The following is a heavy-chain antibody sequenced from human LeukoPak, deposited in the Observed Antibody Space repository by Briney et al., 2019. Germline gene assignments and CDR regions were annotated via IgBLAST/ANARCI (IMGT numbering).Heavy chain of an antibody. Sequence: GASVKVSCKTSGYIFTDYYIHWVRQAPGQGLEWMGILNSSGGSTTYAQKFQGRITMTRDASTSTVYMELRSLRSEDTAVYYCARDPLGYFDYWGQGTLVTVSS. CDR2: LNSSGGST. V-gene: IGHV1-46*01. CDR3: ARDPLGYFDY. D-gene: IGHD6-6*01. J-gene: IGHJ4*02. CDR1: GYIFTDYY.